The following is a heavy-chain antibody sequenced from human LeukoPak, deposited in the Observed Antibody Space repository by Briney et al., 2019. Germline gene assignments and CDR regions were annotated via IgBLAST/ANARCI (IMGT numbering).Heavy chain of an antibody. CDR3: ARESVPPYCGGDCCLDY. CDR1: GGTFSSYA. Sequence: SVKGSCKASGGTFSSYAISWVRQAPGQGLEWMGRIIPIFGTANYAQKFQGRVTITTDESTSTAYMELSSLRSEDTAVYYCARESVPPYCGGDCCLDYWGQGTLVTVSS. CDR2: IIPIFGTA. J-gene: IGHJ4*02. V-gene: IGHV1-69*05. D-gene: IGHD2-21*02.